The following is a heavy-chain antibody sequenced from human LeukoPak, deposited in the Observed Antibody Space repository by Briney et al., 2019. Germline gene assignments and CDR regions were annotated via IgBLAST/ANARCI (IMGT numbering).Heavy chain of an antibody. CDR1: GFTFSSYS. J-gene: IGHJ6*03. CDR2: ISSSSSYI. V-gene: IGHV3-21*01. Sequence: PGGSLRLSCAASGFTFSSYSMNWVRQDPGKGLEWVSFISSSSSYIYYADSVKGRFTISRDNAKNSLYLQMNSLRAEDTAVYYCARGEYTYGDYYYYMDVWGKGTTVTVSS. D-gene: IGHD5-18*01. CDR3: ARGEYTYGDYYYYMDV.